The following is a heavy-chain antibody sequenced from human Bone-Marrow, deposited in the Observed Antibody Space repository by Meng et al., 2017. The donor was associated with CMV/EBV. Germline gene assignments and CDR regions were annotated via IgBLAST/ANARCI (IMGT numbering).Heavy chain of an antibody. V-gene: IGHV2-5*01. Sequence: SGPTLVKPTQTLTLTCTFSGFSLSTSGVGVGWIRQPPGKALEWLALIYWNDDKRYSPSLKSRLTITKDTSKNQVVLTMTNMDPVDTATYYCAHRVGITVAGNFDYWGQGTLVNVSS. CDR1: GFSLSTSGVG. CDR2: IYWNDDK. D-gene: IGHD6-19*01. CDR3: AHRVGITVAGNFDY. J-gene: IGHJ4*02.